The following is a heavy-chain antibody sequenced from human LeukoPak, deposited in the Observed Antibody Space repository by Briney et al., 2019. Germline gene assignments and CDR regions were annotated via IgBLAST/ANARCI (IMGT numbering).Heavy chain of an antibody. D-gene: IGHD6-13*01. J-gene: IGHJ5*02. Sequence: PSQTLSLTCSVSGGSISGGYYYWSWIRQHPGRGLEWIGYIFYSGSTYYNPSLKSRLIISADTSQNQFSLRLTSVTAADTAVYYCARGKMTDAGTFLDFDPWGQGTLVTVSS. CDR1: GGSISGGYYY. CDR2: IFYSGST. V-gene: IGHV4-31*03. CDR3: ARGKMTDAGTFLDFDP.